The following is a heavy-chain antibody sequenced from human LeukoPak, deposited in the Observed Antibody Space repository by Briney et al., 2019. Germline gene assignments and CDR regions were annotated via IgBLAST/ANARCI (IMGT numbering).Heavy chain of an antibody. CDR3: AKMGGYFDWLMAHFDY. CDR1: GFTFSSYA. V-gene: IGHV3-23*01. Sequence: GGSLRLSCAASGFTFSSYAMSWVRQAPGKGLEWVSAISGSGGSTYYADSVKGRFTISRDNSKNTLYLQMNSLRAEDTAVYYCAKMGGYFDWLMAHFDYCGQGTLVTVSS. D-gene: IGHD3-9*01. J-gene: IGHJ4*02. CDR2: ISGSGGST.